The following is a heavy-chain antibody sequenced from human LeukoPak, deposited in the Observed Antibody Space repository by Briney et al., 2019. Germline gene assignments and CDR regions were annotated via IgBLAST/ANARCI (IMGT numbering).Heavy chain of an antibody. V-gene: IGHV1-69*13. D-gene: IGHD1-26*01. J-gene: IGHJ6*03. Sequence: SVKVSCKASGGTFSSYAISWVRQAPGQGIEWMGGIIPIFGTANYAQKFQGRVTITADESTSTAYMELSSLRSEDTAVYYCARGRGPGYYYYMDVWGKGTTVTVSS. CDR1: GGTFSSYA. CDR3: ARGRGPGYYYYMDV. CDR2: IIPIFGTA.